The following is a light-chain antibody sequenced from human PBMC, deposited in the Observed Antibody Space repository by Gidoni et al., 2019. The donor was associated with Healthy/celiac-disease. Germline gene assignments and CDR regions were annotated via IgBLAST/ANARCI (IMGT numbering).Light chain of an antibody. CDR1: QSVSSSY. J-gene: IGKJ2*01. CDR2: GAS. V-gene: IGKV3-20*01. Sequence: ELVLTQSPGTLSSSPGERATLSCRASQSVSSSYLAWYQQKPGQAPRLLIYGASSRATGIPDRFSGSGSGTDFTLTISRLEPEDFAVYYCQQYGSSPYTFXQXTKLEIK. CDR3: QQYGSSPYT.